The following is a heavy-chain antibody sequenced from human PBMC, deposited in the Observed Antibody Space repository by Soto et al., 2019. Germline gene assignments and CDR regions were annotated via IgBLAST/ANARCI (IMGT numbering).Heavy chain of an antibody. CDR3: AKPGAPAAAGRFDY. J-gene: IGHJ4*02. D-gene: IGHD6-13*01. V-gene: IGHV3-9*01. Sequence: PGGSLRLSCAASGFTFDDYAMHWVRQAPGKGLEWVSVISGNSGSICYADSVKGRFTISRDNSKNTLYLQMNSLRAEDTAVYYCAKPGAPAAAGRFDYWGQGTLVTVSS. CDR2: ISGNSGSI. CDR1: GFTFDDYA.